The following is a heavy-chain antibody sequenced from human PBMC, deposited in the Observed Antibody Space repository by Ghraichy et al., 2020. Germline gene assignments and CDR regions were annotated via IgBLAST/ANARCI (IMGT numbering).Heavy chain of an antibody. CDR2: IYWDDDK. V-gene: IGHV2-5*02. Sequence: SGPTLVKPTQTLTLTCTFSGFSLTTGGLGVGWIRQPPGEALEWLALIYWDDDKRYNPSLRSRLTITKDTSKNQVILTMTNISPVDTATYYCAHRPSQRHSSWFPIWFDPWGQGTLVTVSS. CDR3: AHRPSQRHSSWFPIWFDP. J-gene: IGHJ5*02. D-gene: IGHD6-13*01. CDR1: GFSLTTGGLG.